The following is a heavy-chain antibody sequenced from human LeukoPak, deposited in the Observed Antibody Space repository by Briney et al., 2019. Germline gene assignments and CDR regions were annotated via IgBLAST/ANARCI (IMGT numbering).Heavy chain of an antibody. Sequence: PSETLSLTCTVSGGXISSSSYYWGWIRQPPGKGLEWIGSIYYSGNTYYNPSLKSRVTISVDTSKNQFSLKLSSVTAADTAVYYCARLFSSSWYRGAFDLWGQGTMVTVSS. CDR3: ARLFSSSWYRGAFDL. CDR1: GGXISSSSYY. D-gene: IGHD6-13*01. V-gene: IGHV4-39*01. J-gene: IGHJ3*01. CDR2: IYYSGNT.